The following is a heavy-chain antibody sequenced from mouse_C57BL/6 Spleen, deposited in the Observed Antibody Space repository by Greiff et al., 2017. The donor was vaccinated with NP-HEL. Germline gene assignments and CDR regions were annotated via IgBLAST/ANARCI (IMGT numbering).Heavy chain of an antibody. CDR2: ISYDGSN. V-gene: IGHV3-6*01. CDR1: GYSITSGYY. Sequence: VQLKESGPGLVKPSQSLSLTCSVTGYSITSGYYWNWIRQFPGNKLEWMGYISYDGSNNYNPSLKNRISITRDTSKNQFFLKLNSVTTEDTATYYCARVIYYYGRFDDWGQGTTLTVSS. CDR3: ARVIYYYGRFDD. D-gene: IGHD1-1*01. J-gene: IGHJ2*01.